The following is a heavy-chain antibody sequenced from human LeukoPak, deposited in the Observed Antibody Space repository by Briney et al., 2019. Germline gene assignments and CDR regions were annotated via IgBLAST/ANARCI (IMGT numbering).Heavy chain of an antibody. D-gene: IGHD6-13*01. CDR1: GFTFSDTW. Sequence: PGGSLRLSCAASGFTFSDTWMHWVRQAPGEGLVWVSRIRSDGSDTRYAESVKGRFTISRGNAKNTLYLQMNSLRVEDTAVYYCAKRGIAAANWYFDLWGRGTLVTVSS. J-gene: IGHJ2*01. V-gene: IGHV3-74*01. CDR3: AKRGIAAANWYFDL. CDR2: IRSDGSDT.